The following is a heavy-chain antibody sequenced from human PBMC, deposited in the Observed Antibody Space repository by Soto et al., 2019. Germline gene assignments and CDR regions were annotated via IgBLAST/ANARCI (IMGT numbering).Heavy chain of an antibody. CDR1: GFTFSTYA. V-gene: IGHV3-23*01. CDR2: IGESGTNT. D-gene: IGHD1-26*01. CDR3: AIWYRGSTTYFLY. Sequence: PGGSLRLSCADSGFTFSTYAMSWVRQAPGKGLEWVSTIGESGTNTYYADSVKGRFTISRDNSKNTLYLQMISLRAEDTALYYWAIWYRGSTTYFLYRGRGTLVNVSS. J-gene: IGHJ1*01.